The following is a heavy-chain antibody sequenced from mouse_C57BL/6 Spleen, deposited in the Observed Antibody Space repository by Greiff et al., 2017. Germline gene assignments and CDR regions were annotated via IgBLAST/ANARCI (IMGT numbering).Heavy chain of an antibody. CDR2: INPSTGGT. CDR3: ARNYGYDDALGY. D-gene: IGHD2-2*01. V-gene: IGHV1-42*01. Sequence: VQLQQSGPELVKPGASVKISCKASGYSFTGYYMNWVKQSPEKSLEWIGEINPSTGGTTYNQKFKAKATLTVDKSSSTAYMQLKSLTSEDSAVYYCARNYGYDDALGYWGQGTTLTVST. CDR1: GYSFTGYY. J-gene: IGHJ2*01.